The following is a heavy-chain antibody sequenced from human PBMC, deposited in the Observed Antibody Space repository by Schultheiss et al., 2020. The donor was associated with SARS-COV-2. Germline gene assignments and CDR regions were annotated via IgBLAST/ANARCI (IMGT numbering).Heavy chain of an antibody. V-gene: IGHV4-38-2*01. D-gene: IGHD2-15*01. Sequence: SQTLSLTCAVSGYSISSGYYWGWIRQPPGKGLEWIGSIYHSGSTNYNPSLKSRVTISVDTSKNQFSLKLSSVTAADTAVYYCARWALVAATDDAFDIWGQGTMVTVSS. CDR1: GYSISSGYY. CDR2: IYHSGST. J-gene: IGHJ3*02. CDR3: ARWALVAATDDAFDI.